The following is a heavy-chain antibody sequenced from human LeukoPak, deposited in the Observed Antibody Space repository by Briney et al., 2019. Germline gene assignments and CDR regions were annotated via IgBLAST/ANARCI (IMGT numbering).Heavy chain of an antibody. Sequence: GGSLRLSCAASGFTFSSYGMSWVRQAPGKGLEWVSAISGSGGSTYYADSVKGRFTISRDNSKNTLYHQMNSLRAEDTAVYYCARGPSGYHNTGGQGTLVAVSS. V-gene: IGHV3-23*01. CDR2: ISGSGGST. D-gene: IGHD5-12*01. J-gene: IGHJ4*02. CDR1: GFTFSSYG. CDR3: ARGPSGYHNT.